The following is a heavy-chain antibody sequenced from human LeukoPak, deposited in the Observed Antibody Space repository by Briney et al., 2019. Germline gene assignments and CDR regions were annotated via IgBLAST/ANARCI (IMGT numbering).Heavy chain of an antibody. CDR1: GGSISSYY. Sequence: SSETLSLTCTVSGGSISSYYWSWIRQPPGKGLEWIGYIYYSGSTNYNPSLKRRVTISVDTSKNQFSLKLSSVTAADTAVYYCAREHGTYIDPWGQGTLVTVSS. CDR3: AREHGTYIDP. J-gene: IGHJ5*02. D-gene: IGHD4-11*01. CDR2: IYYSGST. V-gene: IGHV4-59*01.